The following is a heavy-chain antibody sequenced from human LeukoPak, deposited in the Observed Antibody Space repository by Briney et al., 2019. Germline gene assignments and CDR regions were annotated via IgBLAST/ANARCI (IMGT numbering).Heavy chain of an antibody. CDR2: IYTSGST. J-gene: IGHJ5*02. CDR3: AREGIAAALYNWFDP. D-gene: IGHD6-13*01. Sequence: SETLSLTCTVSGGSISSGSYYWSWIRQPAGKGLEWIGRIYTSGSTNYNPSLKSRVTISVDTSKNQFSLKLSSVTAADTAVCYCAREGIAAALYNWFDPWGQGTLVTVSS. V-gene: IGHV4-61*02. CDR1: GGSISSGSYY.